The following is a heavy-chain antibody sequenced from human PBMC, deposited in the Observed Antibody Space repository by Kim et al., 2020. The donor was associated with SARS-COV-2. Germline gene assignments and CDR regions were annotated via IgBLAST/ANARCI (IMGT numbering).Heavy chain of an antibody. D-gene: IGHD1-26*01. CDR3: AKPVGATYFDFDY. V-gene: IGHV3-23*01. CDR1: GFTFSNYA. J-gene: IGHJ4*02. Sequence: GGSLRLSCAASGFTFSNYAMRWVRQAPGKGLEWVSAIRDSGGSTYYADSVKGRFTISRDDSKNTLFLQMNSLRIEDTAVYYCAKPVGATYFDFDYWGQGTLVTVSS. CDR2: IRDSGGST.